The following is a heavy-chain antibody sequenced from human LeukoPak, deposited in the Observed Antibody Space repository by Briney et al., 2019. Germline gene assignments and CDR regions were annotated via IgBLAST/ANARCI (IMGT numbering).Heavy chain of an antibody. V-gene: IGHV1-46*01. CDR3: ARGGGDDSAAPFDF. CDR2: IKVSGGST. D-gene: IGHD2-21*02. CDR1: GYTFTNYY. Sequence: APVKRSCKASGYTFTNYYMHWVRQTPGQGFEWMGIIKVSGGSTSYAQKFQGRVTMTRDTSTSTVYMELRSLRSEGTAVYYCARGGGDDSAAPFDFWGQGTMVTVSS. J-gene: IGHJ4*02.